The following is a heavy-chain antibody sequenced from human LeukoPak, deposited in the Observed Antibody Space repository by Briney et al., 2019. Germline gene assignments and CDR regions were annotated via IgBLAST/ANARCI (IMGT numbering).Heavy chain of an antibody. Sequence: SVKVSCKASGGTFSSYAISWVRQAPGQGLEWMGGIIPIFGTANYAQKFQGRVTITTDESTSTAYMELSSLRSEDTAVYYCARSIAARDYYYYYMDVWGKGTTVTVSS. J-gene: IGHJ6*03. CDR3: ARSIAARDYYYYYMDV. CDR1: GGTFSSYA. CDR2: IIPIFGTA. V-gene: IGHV1-69*05. D-gene: IGHD6-6*01.